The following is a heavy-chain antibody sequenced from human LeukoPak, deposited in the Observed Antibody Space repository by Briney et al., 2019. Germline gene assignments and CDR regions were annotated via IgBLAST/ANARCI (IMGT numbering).Heavy chain of an antibody. CDR2: ISGSGGST. CDR3: AKVGPKWELLKPIDY. J-gene: IGHJ4*02. CDR1: GFTFSNYA. Sequence: GGSLRLSCAASGFTFSNYAMSWVRQAPGKGLEWVSAISGSGGSTYYADSVKGRFTISRDNSKNTLYLQMNSLRAEDTAVYYCAKVGPKWELLKPIDYWGQGTLVTVSS. D-gene: IGHD1-26*01. V-gene: IGHV3-23*01.